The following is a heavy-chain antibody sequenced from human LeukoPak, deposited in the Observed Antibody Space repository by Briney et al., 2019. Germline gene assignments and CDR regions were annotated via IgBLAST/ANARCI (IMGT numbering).Heavy chain of an antibody. J-gene: IGHJ2*01. CDR3: ARRPRRDWFFDL. Sequence: GESLKISCKGSEYIFTNYWIGWVRQMPGKGLEWMGIIYPRDSDTRYSPSFQGYVTISADKSINTAYLQRSSLKASDTAIYYCARRPRRDWFFDLWGRGTLVTVSS. CDR2: IYPRDSDT. V-gene: IGHV5-51*01. CDR1: EYIFTNYW.